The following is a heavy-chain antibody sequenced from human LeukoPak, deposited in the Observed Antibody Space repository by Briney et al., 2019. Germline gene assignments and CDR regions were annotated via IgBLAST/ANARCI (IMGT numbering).Heavy chain of an antibody. CDR3: ARTGSYSGYYFDY. J-gene: IGHJ4*02. Sequence: SETLSLTCAVYGGSFSGYYWSWIRQPPGKGLEWIGEINHSGSTNYNPSLKSRVTISVDTSKNQFSLKLSSVTAADTAVYYCARTGSYSGYYFDYCGQGTLVTVSS. V-gene: IGHV4-34*01. CDR2: INHSGST. D-gene: IGHD1-26*01. CDR1: GGSFSGYY.